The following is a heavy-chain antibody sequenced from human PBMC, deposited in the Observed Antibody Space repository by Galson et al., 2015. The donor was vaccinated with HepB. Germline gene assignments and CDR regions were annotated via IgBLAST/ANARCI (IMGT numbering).Heavy chain of an antibody. CDR2: FDPEDGET. D-gene: IGHD3-16*02. CDR1: GYTLTELS. V-gene: IGHV1-24*01. J-gene: IGHJ4*02. CDR3: ATVTSLRLGELSSIFFDY. Sequence: SVKVSCKVSGYTLTELSMHWVRQAPGKGLEWMGGFDPEDGETIYAQKFQGRVTMTEDTSTDTAYMELSSLRSEDTAVYYCATVTSLRLGELSSIFFDYWGQGTLVTVSS.